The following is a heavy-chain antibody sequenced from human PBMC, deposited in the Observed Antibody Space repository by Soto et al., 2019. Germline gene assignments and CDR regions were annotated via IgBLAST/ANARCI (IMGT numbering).Heavy chain of an antibody. J-gene: IGHJ4*02. CDR2: ISGSGGST. CDR1: GFTFSSYA. Sequence: EVQLLESGGGLVQPGGSLRLSCAASGFTFSSYAMSWVRQAPGKGLEWVSAISGSGGSTYYADSVKGRFTISRDNSENRLYMEMNSRGAGDTAVYYWGKGGGGENYGDYFDYWGQGTLVTVSS. V-gene: IGHV3-23*01. CDR3: GKGGGGENYGDYFDY. D-gene: IGHD4-17*01.